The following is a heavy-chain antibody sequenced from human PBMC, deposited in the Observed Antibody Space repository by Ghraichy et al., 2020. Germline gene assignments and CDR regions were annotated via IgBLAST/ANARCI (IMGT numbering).Heavy chain of an antibody. J-gene: IGHJ4*02. CDR3: ASSKLFATILDF. Sequence: GESLNTSCAASGFTFTSYHMTWVRQAPGKRLEWVSSIASNVGTTYYAGSVKGRFTISRDNSKNTLYLQMNSLRAEDTALYYCASSKLFATILDFWGQGTLVTVSS. CDR1: GFTFTSYH. V-gene: IGHV3-23*01. CDR2: IASNVGTT. D-gene: IGHD1-26*01.